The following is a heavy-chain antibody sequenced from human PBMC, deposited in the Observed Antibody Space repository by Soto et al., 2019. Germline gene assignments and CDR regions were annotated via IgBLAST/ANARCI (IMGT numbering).Heavy chain of an antibody. Sequence: VGSLRLSCAASGFTFSRDGMSWVGQAPGKGLEWVSLITDNGGSTYYADSVKGRFTISRYNTKNTLFLQMNSLRAEDTAVYYCAKERATTTAFDYWGQGALVTVSS. CDR1: GFTFSRDG. V-gene: IGHV3-23*01. J-gene: IGHJ4*02. CDR3: AKERATTTAFDY. D-gene: IGHD4-17*01. CDR2: ITDNGGST.